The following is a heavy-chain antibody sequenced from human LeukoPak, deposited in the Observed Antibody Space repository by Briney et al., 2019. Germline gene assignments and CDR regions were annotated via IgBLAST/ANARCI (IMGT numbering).Heavy chain of an antibody. J-gene: IGHJ3*02. CDR3: ASFIARYAFDI. Sequence: NPGGSLRLSCAASGLTFSSYWMSWVRQAPGKGLEWVANIKQDGSEKYYVDSVKGGFTISRDNAKNSLYLQMNSLRAEDTAVYYCASFIARYAFDIWGQGTMVTVSS. CDR1: GLTFSSYW. CDR2: IKQDGSEK. V-gene: IGHV3-7*01. D-gene: IGHD6-13*01.